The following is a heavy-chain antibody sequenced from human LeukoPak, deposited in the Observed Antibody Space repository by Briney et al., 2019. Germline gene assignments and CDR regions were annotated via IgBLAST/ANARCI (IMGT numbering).Heavy chain of an antibody. CDR1: GGSISSYY. CDR2: IYYSGST. Sequence: SETLSLTYTVSGGSISSYYWSWIRQPPGKGLEWIGYIYYSGSTNYNPSLKSRVTISVDTSKNQFSLKLSSVTAADTAVYYCARMGATKDYYYGMDVWGQGTTVTVSS. CDR3: ARMGATKDYYYGMDV. J-gene: IGHJ6*02. D-gene: IGHD1-26*01. V-gene: IGHV4-59*01.